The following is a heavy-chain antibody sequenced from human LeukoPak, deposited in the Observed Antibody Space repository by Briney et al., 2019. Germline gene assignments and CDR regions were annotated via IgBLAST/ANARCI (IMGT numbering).Heavy chain of an antibody. D-gene: IGHD3-10*01. CDR2: IWYDGSNK. J-gene: IGHJ4*02. CDR1: GFTFSRNA. Sequence: PGRSLRLSCAASGFTFSRNAMHWVRQAPGKGLEWVAVIWYDGSNKYYADSVKGRFTISRDNSKNTLYLQMNSPRAEDTAVYYCAREPTPGVYFDYWGQGTLVTVSS. CDR3: AREPTPGVYFDY. V-gene: IGHV3-33*08.